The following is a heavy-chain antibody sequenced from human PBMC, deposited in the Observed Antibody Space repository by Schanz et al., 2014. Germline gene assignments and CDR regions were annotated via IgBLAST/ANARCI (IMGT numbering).Heavy chain of an antibody. J-gene: IGHJ4*02. CDR3: AIIGVMVAVAGTRADY. CDR1: GFTISSYS. CDR2: ISSSGSYI. Sequence: EVLLVESGGGLVKPGGSLRLSCAASGFTISSYSMNWVRQAPGKGLEWVSSISSSGSYIYYADSVKGRFSISRDNAKNSLFLQMNRLRAEDTALYYCAIIGVMVAVAGTRADYWGQGTLVTVSS. V-gene: IGHV3-21*02. D-gene: IGHD6-19*01.